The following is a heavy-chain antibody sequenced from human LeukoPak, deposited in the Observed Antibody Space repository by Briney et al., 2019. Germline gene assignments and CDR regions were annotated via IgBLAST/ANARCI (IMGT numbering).Heavy chain of an antibody. D-gene: IGHD2-2*01. CDR2: INHSGST. J-gene: IGHJ3*02. CDR1: GGSFSGYY. Sequence: SETLSLTCAVYGGSFSGYYWSWIRQPPGKGLEWIGEINHSGSTNYNPSLKSRVTISVDTSKNQFSLKLSSVTAADTAVYYCARVRGRGYCSSTSCSDAFDIWDQGTMVTVSS. CDR3: ARVRGRGYCSSTSCSDAFDI. V-gene: IGHV4-34*01.